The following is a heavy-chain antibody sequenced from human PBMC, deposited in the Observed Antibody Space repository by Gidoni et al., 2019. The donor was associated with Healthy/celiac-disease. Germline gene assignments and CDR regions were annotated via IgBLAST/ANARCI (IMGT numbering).Heavy chain of an antibody. Sequence: QVHLQESGPGLVTPSETLSLPRTLSGGSISSYYWSWIRQPPGKGLEWIGYIYYSGSTNYNPYLKSRVTISVDTSKNQFSLKLSSVTAADTAVYYCARGAAAGTGDWFDPWGQGTLVTVSS. CDR2: IYYSGST. D-gene: IGHD6-13*01. V-gene: IGHV4-59*01. J-gene: IGHJ5*02. CDR3: ARGAAAGTGDWFDP. CDR1: GGSISSYY.